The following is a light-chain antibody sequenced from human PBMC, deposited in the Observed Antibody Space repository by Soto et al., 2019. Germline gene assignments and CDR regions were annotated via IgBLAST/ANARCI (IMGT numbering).Light chain of an antibody. CDR3: QQYGSSP. J-gene: IGKJ5*01. V-gene: IGKV3-20*01. Sequence: EIVLTQSPGTLSLSPGERATLSCTASQNVNSNFFAWYQHQAGQAPRLLIYGASSRAAGIPDRFSGSGSGTDFTLTISRLEPEDFAVYYCQQYGSSPFGQGTRLEIK. CDR1: QNVNSNF. CDR2: GAS.